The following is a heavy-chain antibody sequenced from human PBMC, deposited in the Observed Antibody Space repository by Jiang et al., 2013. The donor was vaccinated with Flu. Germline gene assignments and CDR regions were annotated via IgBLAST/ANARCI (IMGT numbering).Heavy chain of an antibody. V-gene: IGHV3-15*01. D-gene: IGHD5-24*01. CDR2: IKSYTEGWTT. Sequence: QLLESGGGLVKPGGSLRLSCAASGFTFRNAGMGWVRQGPGKGLEWVGRIKSYTEGWTTDYAAPVKGRITISRDDSKNTLSLQMNSLKTEDTAVYYCTTLTWNDGSDSYAFDMWGQGTMVSVSS. CDR1: GFTFRNAG. CDR3: TTLTWNDGSDSYAFDM. J-gene: IGHJ3*02.